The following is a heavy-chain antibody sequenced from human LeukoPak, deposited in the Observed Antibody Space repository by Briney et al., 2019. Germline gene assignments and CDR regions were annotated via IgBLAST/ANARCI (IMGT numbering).Heavy chain of an antibody. D-gene: IGHD6-19*01. CDR1: GGTFSSYA. Sequence: SVKVSCKASGGTFSSYAIRWVRQAPGQGLEWMGRIIPILGIANYAQKFQGRVTITADKSTSTAYMELSSLRSEDTAVYYCASQLPYSSGWYSPLDYWGQGTLVTASS. CDR3: ASQLPYSSGWYSPLDY. V-gene: IGHV1-69*04. CDR2: IIPILGIA. J-gene: IGHJ4*02.